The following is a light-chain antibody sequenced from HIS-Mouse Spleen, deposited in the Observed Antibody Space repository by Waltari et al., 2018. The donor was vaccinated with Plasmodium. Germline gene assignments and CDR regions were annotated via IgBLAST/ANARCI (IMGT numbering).Light chain of an antibody. J-gene: IGLJ3*02. CDR2: EDI. Sequence: SYELTQPPSVSVSPGQTARITCSGDALTKTYAYWYQQKSGQGPMLVIYEDIKRPSGIPERFSGSSSGTMATLTISGAQVEDEADYYCYSTDSSGNHRVFGGGTKLTVL. V-gene: IGLV3-10*01. CDR1: ALTKTY. CDR3: YSTDSSGNHRV.